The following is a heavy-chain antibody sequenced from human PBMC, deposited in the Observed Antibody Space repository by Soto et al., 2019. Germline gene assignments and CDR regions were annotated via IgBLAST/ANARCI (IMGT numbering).Heavy chain of an antibody. CDR2: IYSAGNT. D-gene: IGHD1-26*01. CDR3: ARDFVVGGPTINYYYGMDV. Sequence: GGSLRLSCAASGFTVSSNYMSWVRQAPGKGLERISIIYSAGNTYYADSVKGRFTISRDNSKNTLYLQMNSLGAEDTAVYYCARDFVVGGPTINYYYGMDVWGQGTTVTV. CDR1: GFTVSSNY. V-gene: IGHV3-66*01. J-gene: IGHJ6*02.